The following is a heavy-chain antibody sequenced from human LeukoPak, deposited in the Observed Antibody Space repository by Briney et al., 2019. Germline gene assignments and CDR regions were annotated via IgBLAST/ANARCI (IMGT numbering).Heavy chain of an antibody. Sequence: GESLKISCKASGYSFTSSWIGWVRQMPGKGLEWMGIIHPGDSGTKYSPSFQDQVTMSFDESTTTAYLQWSSLGASDSAIYYCARGGTYRYGSSDYWGQGTLVTVSS. CDR3: ARGGTYRYGSSDY. J-gene: IGHJ4*02. V-gene: IGHV5-51*01. D-gene: IGHD5-18*01. CDR2: IHPGDSGT. CDR1: GYSFTSSW.